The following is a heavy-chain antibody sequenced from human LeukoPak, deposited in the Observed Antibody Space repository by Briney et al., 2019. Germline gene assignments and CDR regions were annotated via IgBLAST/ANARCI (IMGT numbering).Heavy chain of an antibody. CDR1: GFTFSSYA. CDR3: AKEGRGYSYGTFDY. D-gene: IGHD5-18*01. V-gene: IGHV3-23*01. CDR2: ISGSGGST. Sequence: PSGSLILSCAASGFTFSSYAMSWVRQAPGKGLEWVSAISGSGGSTYYADSVKGRFTISRDNSKNTLYLQMNSLRAEDTAVYYCAKEGRGYSYGTFDYWGQGTLVTVSS. J-gene: IGHJ4*02.